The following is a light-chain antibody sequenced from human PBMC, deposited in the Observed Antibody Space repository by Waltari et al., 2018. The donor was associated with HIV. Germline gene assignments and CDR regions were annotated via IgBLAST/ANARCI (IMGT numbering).Light chain of an antibody. V-gene: IGLV1-47*01. J-gene: IGLJ3*02. CDR1: SSNIGSNY. Sequence: QSVLTQPPSSSGTPGQRLTISYSGRSSNIGSNYVYWFQHLPGTIPRLLIYKNDQRPSGVPDRFSGSKSGTSASLAISGLRSEDEADYSCVAWDDSLSGLLFGGGTKLTVL. CDR3: VAWDDSLSGLL. CDR2: KND.